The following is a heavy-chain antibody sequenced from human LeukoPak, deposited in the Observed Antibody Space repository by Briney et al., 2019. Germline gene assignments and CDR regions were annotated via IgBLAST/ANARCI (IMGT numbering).Heavy chain of an antibody. CDR3: ARAYYYDSSDPAAFDI. V-gene: IGHV6-1*01. D-gene: IGHD3-22*01. CDR2: TYYRSKWYN. CDR1: GDSVSSNSAA. Sequence: SQTLSLTCAISGDSVSSNSAAWNWIRQSPSRGLEWLGRTYYRSKWYNDYAVSVKSRITINPDTSKNQFSLQLNSVTPEDTAVYYCARAYYYDSSDPAAFDIWGQGTMVTVSA. J-gene: IGHJ3*02.